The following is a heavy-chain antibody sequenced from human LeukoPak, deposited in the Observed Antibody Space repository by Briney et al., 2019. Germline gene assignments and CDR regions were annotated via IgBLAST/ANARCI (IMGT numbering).Heavy chain of an antibody. CDR1: GLTFTNYW. V-gene: IGHV3-7*04. CDR3: ARDGFGSGSHDY. CDR2: IKLDGSEK. Sequence: AGGSLRLSCAASGLTFTNYWMTWVRQGPGKGLEWVANIKLDGSEKSYGDSVKGRFTISRDNAKNSLYLQMNSLRAEDTAVYHCARDGFGSGSHDYWGQGTLVTVSS. J-gene: IGHJ4*02. D-gene: IGHD3-10*01.